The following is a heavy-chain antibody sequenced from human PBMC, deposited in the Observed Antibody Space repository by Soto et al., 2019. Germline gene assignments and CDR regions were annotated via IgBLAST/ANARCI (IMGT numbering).Heavy chain of an antibody. CDR1: DFDFSSYG. CDR2: SSYDGRET. Sequence: QPWGALRVSCAASDFDFSSYGIHWVRQAPGKGLEWVAASSYDGRETFYADSAKGRFTVSKEMSKNTAFLQMNALRHEDTAVYFCARDSGWPILNFDNWGQGTPVTVSS. J-gene: IGHJ4*02. CDR3: ARDSGWPILNFDN. V-gene: IGHV3-30*03. D-gene: IGHD3-10*01.